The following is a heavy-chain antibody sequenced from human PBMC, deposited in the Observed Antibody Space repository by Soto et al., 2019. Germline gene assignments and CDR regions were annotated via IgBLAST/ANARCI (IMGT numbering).Heavy chain of an antibody. V-gene: IGHV1-46*03. CDR2: INPSGGST. D-gene: IGHD3-9*01. CDR3: ARYDILTGYYGSPYYYYYMDV. Sequence: QVQLVQSGAEVKKPGASVKVSCKASGYTFTSYYMHWVRQAPGQGLEWMGIINPSGGSTSYAQKFQGRGTMTRDTSTSTVYMELSSLRSEDTAVYYCARYDILTGYYGSPYYYYYMDVWGKGTTVTVSS. CDR1: GYTFTSYY. J-gene: IGHJ6*03.